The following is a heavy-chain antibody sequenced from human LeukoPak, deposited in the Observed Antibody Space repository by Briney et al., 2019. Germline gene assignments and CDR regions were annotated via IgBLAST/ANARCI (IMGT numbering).Heavy chain of an antibody. Sequence: SETLSLTCSVSGGSISSGSYYWSWIRQPAGKGLEWIGRIYTSGSTNYNPSLKSRVTISVDTSKNEFSLKLSSVTAADTAVYYCASGYYYRGDYWGQGTLVTVSS. V-gene: IGHV4-61*02. CDR3: ASGYYYRGDY. CDR1: GGSISSGSYY. CDR2: IYTSGST. D-gene: IGHD3-22*01. J-gene: IGHJ4*02.